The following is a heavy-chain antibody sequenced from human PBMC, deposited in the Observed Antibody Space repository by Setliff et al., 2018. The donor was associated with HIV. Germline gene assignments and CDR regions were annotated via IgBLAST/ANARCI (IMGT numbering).Heavy chain of an antibody. J-gene: IGHJ6*03. V-gene: IGHV1-2*02. CDR2: VRPYNADK. D-gene: IGHD2-15*01. CDR3: ARDRAYCSSGSCYRPLVYYFYYMDV. CDR1: GFTFSDYY. Sequence: ASVKVSCKASGFTFSDYYTHWVRQAPGQGLEWMGWVRPYNADKNYAQKFQGRVTMTSDTSISTAYLELSGLTSDDTAIYYCARDRAYCSSGSCYRPLVYYFYYMDVWGTGTTVTVS.